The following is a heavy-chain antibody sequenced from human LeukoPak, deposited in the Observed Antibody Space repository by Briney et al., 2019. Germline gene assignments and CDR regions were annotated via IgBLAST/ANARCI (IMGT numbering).Heavy chain of an antibody. J-gene: IGHJ3*02. V-gene: IGHV5-51*01. Sequence: RESLKISCMCSGYSFTSYGIGWVGQMPGKGLEWRGIISPIDSDTRYSPSSQGSVSLSADKSISTVFLQWSSLKGSDHAMYYCARLNRYCSGGSCYSLALDIWGQGTMDSVSS. CDR1: GYSFTSYG. CDR3: ARLNRYCSGGSCYSLALDI. D-gene: IGHD2-15*01. CDR2: ISPIDSDT.